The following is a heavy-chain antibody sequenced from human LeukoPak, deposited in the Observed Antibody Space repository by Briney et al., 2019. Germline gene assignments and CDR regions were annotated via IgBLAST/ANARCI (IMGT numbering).Heavy chain of an antibody. V-gene: IGHV4-31*03. CDR3: AREEVGVYYFDY. CDR1: GGSISSGAYY. D-gene: IGHD1-26*01. CDR2: IYNRGST. J-gene: IGHJ4*02. Sequence: SETLSLTCTVSGGSISSGAYYWTWIRQHPGKGLEWIGYIYNRGSTYYNPSLKSRVTMSVDTSKNQFSLKLSSVTAADTAVYYCAREEVGVYYFDYWGQGTLVTVSS.